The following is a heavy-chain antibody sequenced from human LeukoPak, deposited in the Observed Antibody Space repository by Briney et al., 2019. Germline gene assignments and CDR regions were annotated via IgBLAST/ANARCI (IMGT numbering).Heavy chain of an antibody. CDR3: AKELYYQGAGVLFDP. V-gene: IGHV4-59*11. CDR1: GGSLSSHY. D-gene: IGHD3-10*01. Sequence: PSETLSLTCTVSGGSLSSHYWSWIRQPPGKGLEWIGYIYHTGSPKYNPSLRSRVTISVDPSKIQISLKLSSVTAADTAVYYCAKELYYQGAGVLFDPWGQGTQVTVSS. CDR2: IYHTGSP. J-gene: IGHJ5*02.